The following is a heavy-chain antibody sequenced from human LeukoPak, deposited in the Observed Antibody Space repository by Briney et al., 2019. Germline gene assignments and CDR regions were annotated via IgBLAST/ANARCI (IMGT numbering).Heavy chain of an antibody. CDR3: ARVSVWDGANSGRYFFDY. D-gene: IGHD4-23*01. V-gene: IGHV4-39*07. Sequence: SETLSLTCTVSGGSISSSSYYWGWIRQPPGKGLEWIGSIYYSGSTYYNPSLKSRVTISVDTSKNQFSLNLNSVTAADTAVYYCARVSVWDGANSGRYFFDYWGQGTLVTVSS. J-gene: IGHJ4*02. CDR2: IYYSGST. CDR1: GGSISSSSYY.